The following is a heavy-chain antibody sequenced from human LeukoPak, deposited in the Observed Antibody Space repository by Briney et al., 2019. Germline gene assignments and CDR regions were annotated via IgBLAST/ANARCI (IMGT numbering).Heavy chain of an antibody. CDR3: AKSFGPVIAAAGTGAD. D-gene: IGHD6-13*01. Sequence: GGSLRLSCAASGFTFRSYAMNWVRQAPGKGLEWVSIISGSGSSTDYVDSVKGRFTISRDNSKNTLYLQMNSLRAEDTAVYYCAKSFGPVIAAAGTGADWGQGTLVTVSS. CDR2: ISGSGSST. V-gene: IGHV3-23*01. CDR1: GFTFRSYA. J-gene: IGHJ4*02.